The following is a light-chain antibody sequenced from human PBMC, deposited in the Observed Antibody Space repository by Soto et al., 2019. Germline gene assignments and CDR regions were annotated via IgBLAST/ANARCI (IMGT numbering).Light chain of an antibody. CDR1: QGISDY. V-gene: IGKV1-39*01. CDR2: TAS. CDR3: QKTYTFPWT. J-gene: IGKJ1*01. Sequence: IRLTQSPGAWDTSACGTGTLTCRASQGISDYLSWFQHKPGEAPKLLIYTASSLQGGVPLRFSGAGSRTDFSLTISGLQPEDSATYYCQKTYTFPWTFGQGTKVDIK.